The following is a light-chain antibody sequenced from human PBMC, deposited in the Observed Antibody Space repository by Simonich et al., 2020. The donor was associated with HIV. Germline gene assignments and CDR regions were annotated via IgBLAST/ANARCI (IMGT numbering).Light chain of an antibody. CDR3: QQYNEWPQT. J-gene: IGKJ4*01. CDR2: GAS. Sequence: ELVMTQSPATLSVSPGERATLSCRASQGVSSNLAWYQQKPGQAPRLLIYGASTRATGIPARFSGSGSGTEFTLTISSLQSEDFAVYYCQQYNEWPQTFGGGTKVEIK. CDR1: QGVSSN. V-gene: IGKV3-15*01.